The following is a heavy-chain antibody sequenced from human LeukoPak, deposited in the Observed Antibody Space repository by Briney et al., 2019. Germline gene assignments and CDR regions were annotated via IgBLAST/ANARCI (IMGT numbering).Heavy chain of an antibody. CDR1: GFTFSSYE. D-gene: IGHD5-24*01. CDR2: ISSSGNSL. V-gene: IGHV3-48*03. J-gene: IGHJ4*02. Sequence: GGSLRLSCAASGFTFSSYEMNWVRQAPGKGLEWLSYISSSGNSLYCADSVKGRVTISRDNAKNALFLQMNSLRAEDTAVYYCARNYDYWGQGTLVTVSS. CDR3: ARNYDY.